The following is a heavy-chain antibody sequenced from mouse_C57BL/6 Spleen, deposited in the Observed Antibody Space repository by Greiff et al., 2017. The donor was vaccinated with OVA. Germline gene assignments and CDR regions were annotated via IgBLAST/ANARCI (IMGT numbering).Heavy chain of an antibody. CDR3: ARYGLVYYFDY. CDR2: IHPNSGST. V-gene: IGHV1-64*01. Sequence: QVQLQQPGAELVKPGASVKLSCKASGYTFTSYWMHWVKQRPGQGLEWIGMIHPNSGSTNYNEKFKSKATLTVDKSSSTAYMQLSSLTSEDSAVYYCARYGLVYYFDYWGQGTTLTVSS. D-gene: IGHD1-1*01. CDR1: GYTFTSYW. J-gene: IGHJ2*01.